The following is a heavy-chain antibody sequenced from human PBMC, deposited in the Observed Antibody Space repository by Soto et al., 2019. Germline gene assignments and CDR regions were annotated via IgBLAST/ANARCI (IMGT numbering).Heavy chain of an antibody. Sequence: GGSRRLCCAAPGFTFSSYAMSWVRQAPGKVLEWVSAISGSGGSTYYADSVKGRFTISRDNAKNTLDLQMNSLRAEDTAVYYCSSLHYLRHYDFWSGSTSDRYYYYGLDVWGQRTTVPVSS. CDR2: ISGSGGST. V-gene: IGHV3-23*01. D-gene: IGHD3-3*01. J-gene: IGHJ6*02. CDR3: SSLHYLRHYDFWSGSTSDRYYYYGLDV. CDR1: GFTFSSYA.